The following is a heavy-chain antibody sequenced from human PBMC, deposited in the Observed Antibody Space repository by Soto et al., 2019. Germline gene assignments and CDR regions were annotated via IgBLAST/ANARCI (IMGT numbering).Heavy chain of an antibody. CDR3: ARGITGERESGSYNY. D-gene: IGHD1-26*01. Sequence: ASVKVSCKVSGYTLTELSMHWVRQAPGKGLEWMGGFDPEDGETSYAQKFQGRVTMTRDTSTSTVYMELSSLRSEDTAVYYCARGITGERESGSYNYWGQGTLVTVSS. V-gene: IGHV1-24*01. J-gene: IGHJ4*02. CDR2: FDPEDGET. CDR1: GYTLTELS.